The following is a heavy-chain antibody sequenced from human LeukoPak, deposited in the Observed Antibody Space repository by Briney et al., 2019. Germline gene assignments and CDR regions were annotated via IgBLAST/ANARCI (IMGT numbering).Heavy chain of an antibody. V-gene: IGHV1-2*02. CDR3: ARDGPAQMVDFDY. D-gene: IGHD3-10*01. CDR2: IYPYSGAT. J-gene: IGHJ4*02. Sequence: ASVKVSFKASGYTFSGTGWYLYWLRQAPGQGLECMGWIYPYSGATHYAQKFEGRVSMPRDTSISTAYMELSRLRPDDTAVYYCARDGPAQMVDFDYWGQGTLVTVSS. CDR1: GYTFSGTGWY.